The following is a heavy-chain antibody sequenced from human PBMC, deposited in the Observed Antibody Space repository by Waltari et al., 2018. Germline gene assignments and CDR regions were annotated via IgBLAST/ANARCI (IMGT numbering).Heavy chain of an antibody. V-gene: IGHV1-46*01. D-gene: IGHD3-9*01. J-gene: IGHJ4*02. Sequence: MGIINPSGGSTSYAQKFQGRVTMTRDTSTSTVYMELSSLRSEDTAVYYCARGLLRRHFAHDYWGQGTLVTVSS. CDR3: ARGLLRRHFAHDY. CDR2: INPSGGST.